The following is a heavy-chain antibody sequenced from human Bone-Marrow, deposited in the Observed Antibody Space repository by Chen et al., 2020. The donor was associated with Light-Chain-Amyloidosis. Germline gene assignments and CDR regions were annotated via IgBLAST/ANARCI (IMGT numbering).Heavy chain of an antibody. CDR3: SKCRQSYYYDSLDV. D-gene: IGHD3-10*01. CDR1: GFTFNNYA. CDR2: VRGGGSGA. Sequence: EVQLLESGGGLVQPGGSLRLSCAASGFTFNNYAMTWVRQAPGKGLEWISFVRGGGSGALYADSVKGRFTISRDNSKNTLYLQMNGLRVEDTATYYCSKCRQSYYYDSLDVWGQGTVVTVSS. J-gene: IGHJ3*01. V-gene: IGHV3-23*01.